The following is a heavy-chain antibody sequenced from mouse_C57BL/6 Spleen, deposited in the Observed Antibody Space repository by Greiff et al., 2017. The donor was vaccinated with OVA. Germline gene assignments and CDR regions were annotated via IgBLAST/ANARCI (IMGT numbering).Heavy chain of an antibody. CDR1: GYSFTSYY. Sequence: VQLQQSGPELVKPGASVKISCKASGYSFTSYYIHWVKQRPGQGLGWIGWIYPGSGNTKYNEKFKGKATLTADTSSSTAYMQLSSLTSEDSAVYYCASSSNWDYWYFDVWGTGTTVTVSS. CDR2: IYPGSGNT. V-gene: IGHV1-66*01. D-gene: IGHD4-1*01. J-gene: IGHJ1*03. CDR3: ASSSNWDYWYFDV.